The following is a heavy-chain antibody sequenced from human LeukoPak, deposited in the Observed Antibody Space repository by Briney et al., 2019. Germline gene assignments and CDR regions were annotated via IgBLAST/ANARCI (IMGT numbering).Heavy chain of an antibody. Sequence: LGESLKISCKGSGYSFTSDWIGWVRQLPGKGLEWMGIIFPGDSDTRYSPSFQGQVTISADKSITTAYLQWSSLKASDTAMYYCARRVAYSNSSGWYFDLWGRGTLVTDSS. V-gene: IGHV5-51*01. D-gene: IGHD6-6*01. CDR1: GYSFTSDW. CDR2: IFPGDSDT. J-gene: IGHJ2*01. CDR3: ARRVAYSNSSGWYFDL.